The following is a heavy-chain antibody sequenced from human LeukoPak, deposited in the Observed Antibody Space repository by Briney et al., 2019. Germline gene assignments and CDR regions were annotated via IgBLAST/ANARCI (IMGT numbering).Heavy chain of an antibody. CDR1: GFTFSSYS. Sequence: PGGSLRLSCAASGFTFSSYSMNWVRQAPGKGLEWVSSISSSSSYIYYADSVKGRFTISRDNSKNTLYLQMNSLRAEDTAVYYCAKAIIVGAVHFDYWGQGTLVTVSS. J-gene: IGHJ4*02. D-gene: IGHD1-26*01. CDR2: ISSSSSYI. CDR3: AKAIIVGAVHFDY. V-gene: IGHV3-21*04.